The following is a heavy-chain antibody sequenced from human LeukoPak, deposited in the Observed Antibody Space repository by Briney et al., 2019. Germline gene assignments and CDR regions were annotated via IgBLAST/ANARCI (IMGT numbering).Heavy chain of an antibody. D-gene: IGHD5-24*01. CDR3: ARDASRDGYNFDY. V-gene: IGHV4-59*01. CDR1: GGSISSYY. J-gene: IGHJ4*02. Sequence: SETLSLTCTVSGGSISSYYWSWIRQPPGKGLEWIGYIYYSGSTNYNPSLKSRVTISVDTSKNQFSLKLSSVTAADTGVYYCARDASRDGYNFDYWGQGTLVTVSS. CDR2: IYYSGST.